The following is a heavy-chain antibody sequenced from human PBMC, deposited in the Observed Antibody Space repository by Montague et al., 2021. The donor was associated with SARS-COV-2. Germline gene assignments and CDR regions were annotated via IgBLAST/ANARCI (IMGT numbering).Heavy chain of an antibody. V-gene: IGHV4-34*01. J-gene: IGHJ6*03. CDR3: ARLRDGVVPSPILGVGPYYSYYYMDV. CDR1: GTSFSGYY. D-gene: IGHD3-10*01. Sequence: ETLSLTCAVHGTSFSGYYWNWTRQPPGKGLEWIGEINHGGSTKYSPSLKSRLTISADTSKNQFSLKLTSVAAADTAVYYCARLRDGVVPSPILGVGPYYSYYYMDVWGRGTTVTVSS. CDR2: INHGGST.